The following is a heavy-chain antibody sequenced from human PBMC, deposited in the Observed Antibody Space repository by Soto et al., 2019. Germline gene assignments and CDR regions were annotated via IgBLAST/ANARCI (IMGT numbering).Heavy chain of an antibody. CDR1: GFTFSSYW. D-gene: IGHD4-17*01. Sequence: EVQLVESGGGLVQPGGSLRLSCAASGFTFSSYWMSWVRQAPGKGLEWVANIKEDGSEKYYVDSVKGRFTITRDNAKNSLYLQINSLRAEDTAVYYCARDGPLADYGHYSDYWGQGTLVTVFS. J-gene: IGHJ4*02. CDR3: ARDGPLADYGHYSDY. CDR2: IKEDGSEK. V-gene: IGHV3-7*01.